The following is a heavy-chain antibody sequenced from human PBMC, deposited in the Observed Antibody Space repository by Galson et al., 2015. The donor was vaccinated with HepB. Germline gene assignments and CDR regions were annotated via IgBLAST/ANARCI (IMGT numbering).Heavy chain of an antibody. D-gene: IGHD2-2*01. CDR3: ASPRGYCVSTSCPFFDH. J-gene: IGHJ4*02. CDR2: ISGSSGYI. CDR1: GFTFSSYS. Sequence: SLRLSCAATGFTFSSYSMNWVRQAPGKGLEWVSSISGSSGYIFYADSVKGRFTISRDNAKNSLYLHMNSLRAEDTAVYYCASPRGYCVSTSCPFFDHWGQGTPVTVSS. V-gene: IGHV3-21*06.